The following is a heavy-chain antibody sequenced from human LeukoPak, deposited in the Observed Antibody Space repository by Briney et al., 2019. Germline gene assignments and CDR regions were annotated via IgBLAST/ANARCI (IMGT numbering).Heavy chain of an antibody. CDR1: GDXFSTYS. CDR2: IIPFLAIT. D-gene: IGHD2-8*01. Sequence: SVKVSCKPSGDXFSTYSISWVRQAPGQGLEWMGRIIPFLAITDYAQNFQDRITLTADKSTSTAYMELSSLRSEDTAVYYCARDPGVYWGQGALVTVSS. V-gene: IGHV1-69*04. J-gene: IGHJ4*02. CDR3: ARDPGVY.